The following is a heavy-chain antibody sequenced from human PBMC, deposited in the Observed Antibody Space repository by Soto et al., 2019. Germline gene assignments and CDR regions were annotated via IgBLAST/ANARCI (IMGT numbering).Heavy chain of an antibody. J-gene: IGHJ4*02. CDR2: IYYSGST. CDR1: GGSISSSSYY. D-gene: IGHD3-22*01. Sequence: SETLSLTCTVSGGSISSSSYYWGWIRQPPGKGLEWIGSIYYSGSTYYNPSLKSRVTISVDTSKNQFSLKLSSVTAADTAVYYCARGPYYDSSGYYYLLYYFDYWGQGTLVT. CDR3: ARGPYYDSSGYYYLLYYFDY. V-gene: IGHV4-39*01.